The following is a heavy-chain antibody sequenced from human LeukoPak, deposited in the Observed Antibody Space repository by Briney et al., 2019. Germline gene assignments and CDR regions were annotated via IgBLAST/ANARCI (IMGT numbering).Heavy chain of an antibody. CDR3: AGQNYDFWSGYYYTHYYFDY. J-gene: IGHJ4*02. CDR1: GFTFSSYA. V-gene: IGHV3-23*01. Sequence: GGSLRLSCAASGFTFSSYAMSWVRQAPGKGLEGGSAISGSGGSTYYADSVKGRFTISRDNSKNTLYLQMNSLRAEDTAVYYCAGQNYDFWSGYYYTHYYFDYWGQGTLVTVSS. CDR2: ISGSGGST. D-gene: IGHD3-3*01.